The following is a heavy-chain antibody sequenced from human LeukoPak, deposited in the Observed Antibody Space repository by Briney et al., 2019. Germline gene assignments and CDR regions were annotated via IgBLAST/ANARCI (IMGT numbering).Heavy chain of an antibody. CDR3: AKDQWLGDYFDY. CDR2: IRYDGDNK. CDR1: GFTFSSFG. Sequence: GGSLRLSCAASGFTFSSFGMHWVRQAPGKGLEWVAFIRYDGDNKYYADSVKGRFTISRDNSKNTLYLQMNSLRAEDTAVYYCAKDQWLGDYFDYWGQGTLVTVSS. D-gene: IGHD6-19*01. J-gene: IGHJ4*02. V-gene: IGHV3-30*02.